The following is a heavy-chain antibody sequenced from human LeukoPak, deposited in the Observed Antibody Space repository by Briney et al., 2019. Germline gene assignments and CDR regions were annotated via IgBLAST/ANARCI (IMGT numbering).Heavy chain of an antibody. J-gene: IGHJ4*02. Sequence: EASVKVSCKASGYTFTSYDINWVRQATGQGLEWMGRMNPNSGNTGYAQKFQGRVTMTRNTSISTAYMELSSLRSEDTAVYYCARRRYGAIVATDYWGQGTLVTVSS. D-gene: IGHD5-12*01. CDR1: GYTFTSYD. CDR3: ARRRYGAIVATDY. V-gene: IGHV1-8*01. CDR2: MNPNSGNT.